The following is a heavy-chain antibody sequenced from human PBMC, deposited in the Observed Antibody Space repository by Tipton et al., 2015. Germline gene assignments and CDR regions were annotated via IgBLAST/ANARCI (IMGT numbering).Heavy chain of an antibody. CDR2: IGGTSGST. V-gene: IGHV3-23*01. D-gene: IGHD2-2*01. CDR3: AKDMGSSWGFDY. J-gene: IGHJ4*02. Sequence: SLRLSCAVSGFPFSTYVMNWVRLAPGKGLEWVSAIGGTSGSTYYADSVRGRFIISGDKSSNTVYLHINSLRAEDSAVHYCAKDMGSSWGFDYWGQGTLVTVSS. CDR1: GFPFSTYV.